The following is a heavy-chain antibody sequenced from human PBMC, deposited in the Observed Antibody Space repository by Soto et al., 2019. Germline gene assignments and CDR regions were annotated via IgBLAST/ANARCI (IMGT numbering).Heavy chain of an antibody. CDR3: ARGDYYYYYGMDV. CDR2: INPNSGCT. Sequence: ASVKVSCKASGYTFTGYYMHWVLQAPGQGLEWMGWINPNSGCTNYAQKFQGRVTMTRDTSISTAYMELSRLRSDDTAVYYCARGDYYYYYGMDVWGQGTTVTVS. CDR1: GYTFTGYY. V-gene: IGHV1-2*02. J-gene: IGHJ6*02.